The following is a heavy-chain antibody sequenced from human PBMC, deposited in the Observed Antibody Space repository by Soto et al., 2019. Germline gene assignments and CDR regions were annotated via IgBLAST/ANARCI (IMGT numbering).Heavy chain of an antibody. J-gene: IGHJ6*03. V-gene: IGHV4-59*08. CDR2: IYYSGST. D-gene: IGHD5-12*01. Sequence: SETLSLTCTVSGGSISSYYWSWIRQPPGKGLEWIGYIYYSGSTNYNPSLKSRVTISVDTSKNQFSLKLSSVTAADTAVYYCARKKAGGYDAAGDYYYYMDVWGKGTTVTV. CDR1: GGSISSYY. CDR3: ARKKAGGYDAAGDYYYYMDV.